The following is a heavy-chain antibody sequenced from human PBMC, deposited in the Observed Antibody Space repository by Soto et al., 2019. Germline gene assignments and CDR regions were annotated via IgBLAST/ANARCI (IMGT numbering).Heavy chain of an antibody. CDR3: ARVVERSRVAGYYYYYGMDV. CDR2: IYHSGST. J-gene: IGHJ6*02. V-gene: IGHV4-4*02. CDR1: GGSISSSNW. D-gene: IGHD6-19*01. Sequence: SETLSLTCAVSGGSISSSNWWSWVRQPPGKGLEWIGEIYHSGSTNYNPSLKSRVTISVDKSKNQFSLKLSSVTAADTAVYYCARVVERSRVAGYYYYYGMDVWGQGTTVTVSS.